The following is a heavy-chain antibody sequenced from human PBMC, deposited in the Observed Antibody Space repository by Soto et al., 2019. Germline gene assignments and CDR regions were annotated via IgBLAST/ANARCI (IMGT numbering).Heavy chain of an antibody. J-gene: IGHJ4*02. CDR1: GYTFTRYG. V-gene: IGHV1-18*01. D-gene: IGHD3-3*01. Sequence: VKVSCKASGYTFTRYGLSWVRQAPGQGLEWMGWISAYNGNTNYAQKLQGRVTMTTDTSTSTAYMELRSLRSDDTAVYYCARDWRQREWFLDYWGQGTLVTVSS. CDR2: ISAYNGNT. CDR3: ARDWRQREWFLDY.